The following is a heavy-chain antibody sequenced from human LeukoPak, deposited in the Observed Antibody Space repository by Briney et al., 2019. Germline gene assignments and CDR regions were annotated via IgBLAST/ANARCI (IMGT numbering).Heavy chain of an antibody. CDR1: GGSISSGDYY. J-gene: IGHJ3*02. V-gene: IGHV4-30-4*08. CDR2: IYYSGST. D-gene: IGHD2-8*02. Sequence: SQTLSLTCTLSGGSISSGDYYWSWIRQPPGKGLEWIGYIYYSGSTYYNPSLKSRVTISVDTSKNQFSLKLSSVTAADTAVYYCARRSVVCAIHGAFDIWGQGTMVTVSS. CDR3: ARRSVVCAIHGAFDI.